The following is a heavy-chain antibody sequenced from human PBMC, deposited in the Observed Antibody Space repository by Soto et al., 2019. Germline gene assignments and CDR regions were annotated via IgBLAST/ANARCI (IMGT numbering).Heavy chain of an antibody. D-gene: IGHD3-10*02. Sequence: EVSLEESGGALVQPGGSLRLSCAASGFTVISHDMSWVRQAPGKGLEWVSIIHSGGNTFYSDAVKGRFTISRDNSKNTLYLQMNNLRVDDTSVYYCASDLFLGAFAFWGQGTMVTVSS. J-gene: IGHJ3*01. CDR1: GFTVISHD. CDR2: IHSGGNT. V-gene: IGHV3-66*01. CDR3: ASDLFLGAFAF.